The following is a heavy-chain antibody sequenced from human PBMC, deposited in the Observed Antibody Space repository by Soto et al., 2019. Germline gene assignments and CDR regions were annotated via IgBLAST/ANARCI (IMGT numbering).Heavy chain of an antibody. V-gene: IGHV1-69*01. CDR1: GGTFSSYA. Sequence: QVQLVQSGAEVKKPGSSVKVSCKASGGTFSSYAISWVRQAPGQGLEWMGGIIPIFGTANYEQKFQGRVTITADESTSTDYMGLSSLRSEDTAVYYCAGRGDGGNWFDPWGQGTLVTVSS. CDR3: AGRGDGGNWFDP. CDR2: IIPIFGTA. J-gene: IGHJ5*02. D-gene: IGHD2-15*01.